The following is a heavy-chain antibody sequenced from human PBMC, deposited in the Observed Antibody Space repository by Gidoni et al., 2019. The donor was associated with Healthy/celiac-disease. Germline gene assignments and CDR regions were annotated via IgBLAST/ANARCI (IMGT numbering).Heavy chain of an antibody. D-gene: IGHD6-25*01. V-gene: IGHV1-69*04. Sequence: PGQGLEWMGRIIPILGIANYAQKSQGRVTITADNSTRTAYMELSSLRSEDTAVYYCARDSGANTIKHDAFDIWGQETMVTVSS. CDR3: ARDSGANTIKHDAFDI. J-gene: IGHJ3*02. CDR2: IIPILGIA.